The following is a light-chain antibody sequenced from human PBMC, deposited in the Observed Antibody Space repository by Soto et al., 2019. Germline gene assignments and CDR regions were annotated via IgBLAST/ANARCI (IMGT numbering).Light chain of an antibody. CDR1: QSLLHSDGKTY. V-gene: IGKV2D-29*01. CDR2: EVS. J-gene: IGKJ3*01. Sequence: DIVMTQTPLSLSVTPGQPASISCKSSQSLLHSDGKTYLYWYLQKPGQPPQLLIYEVSNRFSGVPDRFSGSGSGTDFSLTISRLEPEDSEVYYCQQYGKSPGFFTFGPGTKVDIK. CDR3: QQYGKSPGFFT.